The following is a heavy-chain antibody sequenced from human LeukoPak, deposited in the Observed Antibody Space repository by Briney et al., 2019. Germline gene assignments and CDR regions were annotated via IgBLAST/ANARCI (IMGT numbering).Heavy chain of an antibody. CDR1: GFTFSSYG. CDR3: AKDRGGSRAAFDI. V-gene: IGHV3-30*18. CDR2: IWYGGSNK. D-gene: IGHD1-26*01. J-gene: IGHJ3*02. Sequence: PGRSLRLSCAASGFTFSSYGMHWVRQAPGKGLEWVAVIWYGGSNKYYADSVKGRFTISRDNSKNTLYLQMNSLRAEDTAVYYCAKDRGGSRAAFDIWGQGTMVTVSS.